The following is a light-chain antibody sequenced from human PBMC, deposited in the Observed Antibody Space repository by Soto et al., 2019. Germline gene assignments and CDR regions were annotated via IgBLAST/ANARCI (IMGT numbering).Light chain of an antibody. V-gene: IGKV1-5*01. J-gene: IGKJ1*01. Sequence: GDRVTITCRASQSISSWLAWYQQKPGKAPKLLIYDASSLESGVPSRFSGSGSGTEFTLTISSLEPEDFAVYYCQQYGSSPWTFGQGTKVDIK. CDR3: QQYGSSPWT. CDR2: DAS. CDR1: QSISSW.